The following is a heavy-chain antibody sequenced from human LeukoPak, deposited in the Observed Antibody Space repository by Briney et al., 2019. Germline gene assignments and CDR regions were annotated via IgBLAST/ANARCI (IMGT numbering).Heavy chain of an antibody. Sequence: GGSLRLSCAASGFTFSSYAMHWVRQAPGKGPEWVAVISYDGSNKYYADSVKGRFTISRDNSKNTLYLQMNSLRAEDTAVYYCARDQFSSPGYYYYGMDVWGQGTTVTVSS. D-gene: IGHD1-14*01. J-gene: IGHJ6*02. CDR2: ISYDGSNK. V-gene: IGHV3-30-3*01. CDR1: GFTFSSYA. CDR3: ARDQFSSPGYYYYGMDV.